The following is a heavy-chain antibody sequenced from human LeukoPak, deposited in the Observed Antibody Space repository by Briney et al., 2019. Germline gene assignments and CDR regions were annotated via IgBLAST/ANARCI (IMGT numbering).Heavy chain of an antibody. D-gene: IGHD2-15*01. J-gene: IGHJ5*02. CDR2: MYHSGNT. CDR1: GGSISSSSYY. V-gene: IGHV4-39*01. CDR3: ATQQCSGGSCYSRAIWFGP. Sequence: SETLSLTCTVSGGSISSSSYYWGWIRQPPGKGLEWIASMYHSGNTYYNPSLKSRVTVSVDTSKNQFSLKLNSVTAADTAVYYCATQQCSGGSCYSRAIWFGPWGQGTLVTVSS.